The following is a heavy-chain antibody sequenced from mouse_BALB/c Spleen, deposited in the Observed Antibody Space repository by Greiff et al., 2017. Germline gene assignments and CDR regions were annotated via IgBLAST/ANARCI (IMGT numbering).Heavy chain of an antibody. Sequence: QVQLKQSGAELAKPGASVKMCCKASGYTFTSYWMHWVKQRPGQGLEWFEYIIPSTGYTEYIQKFKDKASLTAVKSSSTAYMQLSRLTSENSAVYYCAMGTSATAPYYFDYWGQGTTRTVSS. J-gene: IGHJ2*01. CDR3: AMGTSATAPYYFDY. D-gene: IGHD1-2*01. V-gene: IGHV1-7*01. CDR1: GYTFTSYW. CDR2: IIPSTGYT.